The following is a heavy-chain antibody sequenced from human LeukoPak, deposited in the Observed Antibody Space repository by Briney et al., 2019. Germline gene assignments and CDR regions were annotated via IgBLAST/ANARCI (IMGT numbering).Heavy chain of an antibody. CDR1: GFTFSTYA. Sequence: GGSLRLSCAASGFTFSTYAMSWVRQAPGKGLEWVSGISGSGDSTNYANSVKGRFTISRDNSKNTQYLQMNSLRAEDTAVYYCARGSYNPFDYWGQGTLVTVSS. D-gene: IGHD3-16*01. J-gene: IGHJ4*02. V-gene: IGHV3-23*01. CDR3: ARGSYNPFDY. CDR2: ISGSGDST.